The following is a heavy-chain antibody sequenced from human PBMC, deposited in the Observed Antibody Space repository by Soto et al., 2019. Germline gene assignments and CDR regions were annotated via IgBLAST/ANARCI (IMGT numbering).Heavy chain of an antibody. CDR3: AKDSGGVCSTISCYYFDV. V-gene: IGHV3-30-3*01. CDR1: GFTFSSYA. CDR2: ISYDGSNK. D-gene: IGHD2-2*01. Sequence: WGSLRLSCAASGFTFSSYAMHWVRQAPGKGLEWVAVISYDGSNKYYADSVKGRFTISRDNSKNTLYLQMNSLRAEDTAVYYCAKDSGGVCSTISCYYFDVWGQGTLVTVSS. J-gene: IGHJ4*02.